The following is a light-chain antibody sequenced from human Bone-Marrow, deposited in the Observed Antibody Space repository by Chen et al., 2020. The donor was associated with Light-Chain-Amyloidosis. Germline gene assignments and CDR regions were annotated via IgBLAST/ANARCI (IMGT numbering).Light chain of an antibody. V-gene: IGKV4-1*01. CDR3: QQYYSTPFT. CDR1: QSVLYSSNNKNY. CDR2: WAS. J-gene: IGKJ3*01. Sequence: DIVMTQSPDSLPVSLGERATINCKSSQSVLYSSNNKNYLAWYQQKPGQPPKLLISWASTRESGVPDRFSGSGSGTDFTLTISSLQAEDVAVYYCQQYYSTPFTFGPGTKVDIK.